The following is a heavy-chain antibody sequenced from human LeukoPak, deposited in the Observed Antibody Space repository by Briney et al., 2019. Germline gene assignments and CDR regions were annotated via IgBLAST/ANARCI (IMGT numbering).Heavy chain of an antibody. CDR2: FIPILGTA. D-gene: IGHD3-3*01. CDR1: GGTFSDYA. J-gene: IGHJ6*04. CDR3: AGISVFGVVLHQEPV. V-gene: IGHV1-69*10. Sequence: SVKVSCKASGGTFSDYALNWVRQAPGKGLEWMGVFIPILGTANSTQKFQDRVTIIADISTNTVYMELSSLRSEDTAVYFCAGISVFGVVLHQEPVWGKGTTVTVSS.